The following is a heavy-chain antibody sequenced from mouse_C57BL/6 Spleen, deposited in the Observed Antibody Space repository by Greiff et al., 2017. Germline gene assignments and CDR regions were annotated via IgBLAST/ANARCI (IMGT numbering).Heavy chain of an antibody. J-gene: IGHJ3*01. CDR2: IDPSDSET. V-gene: IGHV1-52*01. Sequence: QVQLLQPGAELVRPGSSVKLSCKASGYTFTSYWMHWVKQRPIQGLEWIGNIDPSDSETHYNQKFKDKATLTVDKSSSTAYMQLSSLTSEDSAVYYCARGRGTAWFAYWGQGTLVTVSA. CDR1: GYTFTSYW. D-gene: IGHD4-1*01. CDR3: ARGRGTAWFAY.